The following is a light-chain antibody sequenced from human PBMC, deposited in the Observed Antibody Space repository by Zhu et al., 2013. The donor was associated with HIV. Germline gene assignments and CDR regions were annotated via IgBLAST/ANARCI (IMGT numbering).Light chain of an antibody. V-gene: IGKV3D-15*01. CDR3: QQYNKWPPLT. J-gene: IGKJ4*01. Sequence: ENVLTQSPGTLSLSPGERATLSCRASQSVSRNYVAWYQQKPGQAPRLLIFDASSRATGIPDRFSGSGSGTEFTLTISSLQSEDSAVYYCQQYNKWPPLTFGGGTKVEIK. CDR2: DAS. CDR1: QSVSRN.